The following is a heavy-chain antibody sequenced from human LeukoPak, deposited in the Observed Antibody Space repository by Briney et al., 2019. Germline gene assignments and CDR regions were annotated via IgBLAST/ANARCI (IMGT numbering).Heavy chain of an antibody. CDR3: AREKRSGVDAFDI. D-gene: IGHD3-10*01. J-gene: IGHJ3*02. Sequence: GGSLRLSCAASGFTFRNYWMSWVRQAPGKGLEWVSVIYSGGSTYYADSVKGRFTISRDNSKNTLYLQMNSLRAEDTAVYYCAREKRSGVDAFDIWGQGTMVTVSS. CDR1: GFTFRNYW. CDR2: IYSGGST. V-gene: IGHV3-53*01.